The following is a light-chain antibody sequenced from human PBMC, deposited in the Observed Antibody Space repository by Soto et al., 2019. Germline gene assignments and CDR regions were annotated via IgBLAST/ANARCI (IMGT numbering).Light chain of an antibody. V-gene: IGKV3-15*01. CDR1: QSVSSN. CDR3: QQSYSTPLT. Sequence: EIVMTQSPATLSVSPGERATLSCRASQSVSSNLAWYQQKPGQAPRLLIYGASTRATGIPARFSGSGSGTAFTLTISSLQSEDFATYYCQQSYSTPLTFGGGTKVEIK. J-gene: IGKJ4*01. CDR2: GAS.